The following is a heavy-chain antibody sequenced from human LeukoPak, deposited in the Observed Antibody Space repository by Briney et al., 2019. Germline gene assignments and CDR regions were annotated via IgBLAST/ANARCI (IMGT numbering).Heavy chain of an antibody. D-gene: IGHD1-7*01. CDR3: ATGTTRDAFDI. V-gene: IGHV1-2*02. CDR2: INPNSGGT. J-gene: IGHJ3*02. CDR1: GYTFTGYY. Sequence: ASVKVSCKVSGYTFTGYYTHWVRQAPGQGLEWMGWINPNSGGTNYAQNFPGRVTMTEDTSTDTAYMELSSLRSEDTAVYYCATGTTRDAFDIWGQGTMVTVSS.